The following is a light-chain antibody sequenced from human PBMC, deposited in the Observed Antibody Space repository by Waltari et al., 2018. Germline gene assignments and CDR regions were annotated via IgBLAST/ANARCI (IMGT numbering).Light chain of an antibody. J-gene: IGLJ1*01. V-gene: IGLV2-14*01. Sequence: QSALAQPASVSGSPGQSIAISCTGTSSDIGNYNYVSWYQQHPGKAPKLILYEVSDRPSVVSRRFSGSKPCNKATLTISGLQADDEADYYCSSYTNRATLRVFGTGTKVTVL. CDR3: SSYTNRATLRV. CDR1: SSDIGNYNY. CDR2: EVS.